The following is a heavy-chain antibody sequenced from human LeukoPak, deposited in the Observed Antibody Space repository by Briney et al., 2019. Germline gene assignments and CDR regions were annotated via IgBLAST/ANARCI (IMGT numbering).Heavy chain of an antibody. Sequence: PGGSLGLSCSASGFTFTDYSVSWVRQAPGKGLEWVSIISRGSTYIYYGDSVKGRFTVARDNAKRSLYLQMTSLRAEDTAVYFCAREGGDGDYYYYMDVWGKGTTVTVSS. CDR3: AREGGDGDYYYYMDV. V-gene: IGHV3-21*01. CDR2: ISRGSTYI. J-gene: IGHJ6*03. CDR1: GFTFTDYS. D-gene: IGHD2-21*02.